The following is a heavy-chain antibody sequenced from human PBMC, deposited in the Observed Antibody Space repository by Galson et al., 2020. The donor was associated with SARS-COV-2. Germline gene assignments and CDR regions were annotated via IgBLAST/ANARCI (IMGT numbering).Heavy chain of an antibody. Sequence: SVKVSCKASGGTFITSAISWVRQAPGQGLEWMGGIIPIFGAANYAQKFQGRVTITADDSTSTAYMELSSLRSEDTAVYYFARSYGWGTGAAARPYDYYHMDVWGKGTTVTVSS. CDR2: IIPIFGAA. V-gene: IGHV1-69*13. J-gene: IGHJ6*03. D-gene: IGHD6-25*01. CDR3: ARSYGWGTGAAARPYDYYHMDV. CDR1: GGTFITSA.